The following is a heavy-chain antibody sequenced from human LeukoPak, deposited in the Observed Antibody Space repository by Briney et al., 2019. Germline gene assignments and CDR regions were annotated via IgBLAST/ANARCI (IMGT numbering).Heavy chain of an antibody. CDR1: GVAIRNSW. D-gene: IGHD3-16*01. Sequence: GGSLRLSCVASGVAIRNSWMSWVRQAPGKGLEWVANMNQDGSAKGYVDSVKGRFTISRDNARNSLYLQMSSLRPEDTAVYYCATYTHWVAGDVWGQGTTVTVSS. V-gene: IGHV3-7*01. CDR3: ATYTHWVAGDV. J-gene: IGHJ6*02. CDR2: MNQDGSAK.